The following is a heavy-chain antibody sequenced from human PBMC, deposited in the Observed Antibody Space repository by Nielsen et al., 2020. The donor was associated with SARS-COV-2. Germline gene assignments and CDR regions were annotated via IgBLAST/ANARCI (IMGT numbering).Heavy chain of an antibody. Sequence: ASVKVSCKASGYTFSNYAMHWVRQAPGQRLELMGWINAGYGNTKYSQKFQGRVTITRDTSASTAYLELSSLRSEDTAVYFCARDGSSWSFDYWGQGTLVTVSS. CDR2: INAGYGNT. CDR1: GYTFSNYA. CDR3: ARDGSSWSFDY. J-gene: IGHJ4*02. D-gene: IGHD6-13*01. V-gene: IGHV1-3*01.